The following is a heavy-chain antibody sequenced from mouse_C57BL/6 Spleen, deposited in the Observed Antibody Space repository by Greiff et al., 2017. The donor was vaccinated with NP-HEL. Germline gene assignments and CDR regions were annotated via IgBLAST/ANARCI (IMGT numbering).Heavy chain of an antibody. CDR2: IYPGHSDT. V-gene: IGHV1-5*01. J-gene: IGHJ1*03. D-gene: IGHD1-1*01. CDR3: TRGYYGSSLWSLDV. CDR1: GYTFTSYW. Sequence: VQLQQSGTVLARPGASVKMSCKTSGYTFTSYWMNWVKQRPGQGLEWIGAIYPGHSDTSYNQKFKGKATLTAVTSASTAYMELSSLTNEDSAVYYCTRGYYGSSLWSLDVWGTGTTVTVYS.